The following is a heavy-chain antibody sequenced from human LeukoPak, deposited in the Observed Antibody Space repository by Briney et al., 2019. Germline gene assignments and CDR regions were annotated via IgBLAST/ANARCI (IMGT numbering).Heavy chain of an antibody. CDR1: GFTFSSYA. CDR2: ISGSGGST. J-gene: IGHJ3*02. V-gene: IGHV3-23*01. D-gene: IGHD2-15*01. CDR3: AKATGFCSGGSCSTDAFDI. Sequence: GGSLRLSCAASGFTFSSYAMSWVRQAPGKGLEWVSAISGSGGSTYYADSVRGRFTISRDNSKNTLYLQMNSLRAEDTAVYYCAKATGFCSGGSCSTDAFDIWGQGTMVTVSS.